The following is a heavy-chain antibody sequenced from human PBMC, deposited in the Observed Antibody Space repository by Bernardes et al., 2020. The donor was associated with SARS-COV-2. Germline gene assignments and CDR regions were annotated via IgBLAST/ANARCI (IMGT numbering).Heavy chain of an antibody. V-gene: IGHV3-11*01. J-gene: IGHJ6*02. CDR1: GFTFSDYY. CDR2: ISSSGSTI. D-gene: IGHD2-15*01. CDR3: ARDQVVVVAATGQSYYYYGMDV. Sequence: GGSLRLSCAASGFTFSDYYMSWIRQAPGKGLEWVSYISSSGSTIYYADSVKGRFTISRDNAKNSLYLQMNSLRAEDTAVYYCARDQVVVVAATGQSYYYYGMDVWGQGTTVTVSS.